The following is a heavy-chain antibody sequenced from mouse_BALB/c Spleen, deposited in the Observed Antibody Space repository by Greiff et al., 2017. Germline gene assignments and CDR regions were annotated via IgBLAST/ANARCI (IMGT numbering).Heavy chain of an antibody. CDR3: ARKGSYRYDVYAMDY. CDR1: GYTFTNYW. CDR2: IYPGGGYT. D-gene: IGHD2-14*01. V-gene: IGHV1-63*02. Sequence: QVQLQQSGAELVRPGTSVKISCKASGYTFTNYWLGWVKQRPGHGLEWIGDIYPGGGYTNYNEKFKGKATLTADTSSSTAYMQLSSLTSEDSAVYFCARKGSYRYDVYAMDYWGQGTSVTVSA. J-gene: IGHJ4*01.